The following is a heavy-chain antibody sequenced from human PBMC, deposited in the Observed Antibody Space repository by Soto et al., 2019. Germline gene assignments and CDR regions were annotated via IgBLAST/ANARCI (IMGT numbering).Heavy chain of an antibody. V-gene: IGHV3-30*18. J-gene: IGHJ6*02. D-gene: IGHD3-9*01. CDR3: AKAGHRDWLFLCCYYGMEV. Sequence: PGGSLRLSCSACGFTFSSYGMHWVRQAPGKGLEWVAVISYDGSNKYYADSVKGRFTISRDNSKNALYLQMNSLRAEDTAVYYCAKAGHRDWLFLCCYYGMEVWGQGTTVTVS. CDR2: ISYDGSNK. CDR1: GFTFSSYG.